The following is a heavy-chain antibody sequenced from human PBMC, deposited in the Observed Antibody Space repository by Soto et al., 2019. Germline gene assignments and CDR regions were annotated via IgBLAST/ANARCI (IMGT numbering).Heavy chain of an antibody. Sequence: QVQLQESGPGLVKPSQTLSLTCSVSGGSISRGGYYWSWSRQHPGKGLEWIGYLYYTGSTSYNTSIKSRLTLSVDTAKNPFSLKLSAVTAADTAVYDCASFRSWPTYSFDYWGQGTLVTVSS. J-gene: IGHJ4*02. V-gene: IGHV4-31*03. CDR3: ASFRSWPTYSFDY. D-gene: IGHD1-26*01. CDR2: LYYTGST. CDR1: GGSISRGGYY.